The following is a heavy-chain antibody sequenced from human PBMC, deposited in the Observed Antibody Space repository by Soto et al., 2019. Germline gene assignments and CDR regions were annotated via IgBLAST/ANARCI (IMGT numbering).Heavy chain of an antibody. CDR1: GYTFTNFA. CDR3: ARDRMIVVVITDAFDI. V-gene: IGHV1-18*01. D-gene: IGHD3-22*01. J-gene: IGHJ3*02. Sequence: ASVKVSCKASGYTFTNFAMHWVRQAPGQRLEWMGWISAYNGNTNYAQKLQGRVTMTTDTSTSTAYMELRSLRSDDTALYYCARDRMIVVVITDAFDIWGQGTMVT. CDR2: ISAYNGNT.